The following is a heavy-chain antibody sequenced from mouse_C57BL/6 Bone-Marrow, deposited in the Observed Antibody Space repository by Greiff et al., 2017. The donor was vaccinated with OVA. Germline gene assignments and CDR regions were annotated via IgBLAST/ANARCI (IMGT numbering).Heavy chain of an antibody. CDR1: GYTFTSSW. CDR3: ARSIGSSLFFAY. V-gene: IGHV1-50*01. CDR2: IDPSDSYT. J-gene: IGHJ3*01. Sequence: QVQLQQPGAELVKPGASVKLSCKASGYTFTSSWMQWVKPRPGQGLEWIGEIDPSDSYTNYNPKFKGKATLTVDTSSSTAYMQLSSLTSEDSAVYYCARSIGSSLFFAYWGQGTLVTVSA. D-gene: IGHD1-1*01.